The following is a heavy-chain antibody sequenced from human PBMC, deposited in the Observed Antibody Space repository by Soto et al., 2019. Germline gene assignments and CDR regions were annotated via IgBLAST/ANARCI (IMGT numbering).Heavy chain of an antibody. Sequence: PGGSLRLSCAASGFTFSSYSMNWVRQAPGKGLEWVSSISSSSSYIHYADSVKGRFTISRDNAKNSLYLQMNNLRAEDTAVYYCARDRSTGMDVWGQGTTVTVSS. CDR1: GFTFSSYS. CDR3: ARDRSTGMDV. V-gene: IGHV3-21*01. J-gene: IGHJ6*02. CDR2: ISSSSSYI. D-gene: IGHD2-2*01.